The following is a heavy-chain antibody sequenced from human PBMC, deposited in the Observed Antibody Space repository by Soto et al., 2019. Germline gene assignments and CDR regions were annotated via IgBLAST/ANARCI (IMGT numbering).Heavy chain of an antibody. J-gene: IGHJ3*02. D-gene: IGHD3-22*01. CDR3: ARPAAAYYYDSSGYHAFDI. CDR2: IYPGDSDT. CDR1: GYSFTSYW. Sequence: GESLKISCKGSGYSFTSYWIGWVRQMPGKGLEWMGIIYPGDSDTRYSPSFQGQVTISADKSISTAYLQWSSLKASDTAMYYCARPAAAYYYDSSGYHAFDIWGQGTMVTVSS. V-gene: IGHV5-51*01.